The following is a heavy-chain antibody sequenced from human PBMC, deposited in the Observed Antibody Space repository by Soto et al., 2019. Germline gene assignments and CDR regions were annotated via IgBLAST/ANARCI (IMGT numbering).Heavy chain of an antibody. CDR1: GFTFSSYA. V-gene: IGHV3-30-3*01. Sequence: QVQLVESGGGVVQPGRSLRLSCAASGFTFSSYAMHWVRQAPGKGLEWVAVISYDGSNKYYADSVKGRFTISRDNYKNTLYLQMNSLRAEDTAVYYCARDPLWSGFLDYWGQGTLVTVSS. CDR2: ISYDGSNK. CDR3: ARDPLWSGFLDY. D-gene: IGHD3-3*01. J-gene: IGHJ4*02.